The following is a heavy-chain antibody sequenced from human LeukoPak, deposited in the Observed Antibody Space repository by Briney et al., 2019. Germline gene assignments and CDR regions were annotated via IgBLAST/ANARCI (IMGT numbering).Heavy chain of an antibody. J-gene: IGHJ4*02. CDR2: IKQDGREK. Sequence: GGSLRLSCAASGFTFSSYWMSWVRQVPGKGLEWVANIKQDGREKYYVDSMKGRFTISRDNAKNSLYLQMNSLRAEDTAVYYCARDLYYGSGTPPYSFDYWGQGTLVTVSS. V-gene: IGHV3-7*01. D-gene: IGHD3-10*01. CDR1: GFTFSSYW. CDR3: ARDLYYGSGTPPYSFDY.